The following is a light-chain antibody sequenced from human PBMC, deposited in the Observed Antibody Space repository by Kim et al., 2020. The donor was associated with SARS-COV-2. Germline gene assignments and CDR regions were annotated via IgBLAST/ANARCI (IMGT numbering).Light chain of an antibody. J-gene: IGLJ2*01. CDR2: GKN. CDR1: SLRNYY. Sequence: ALGQTVRITCQGDSLRNYYANWYQQKPGHAPVVVIYGKNNRLSGIPDRISGSNSGSTASFTITGAQAEDEADYYCNSRDSSTNHLVFGGGTQLTVL. CDR3: NSRDSSTNHLV. V-gene: IGLV3-19*01.